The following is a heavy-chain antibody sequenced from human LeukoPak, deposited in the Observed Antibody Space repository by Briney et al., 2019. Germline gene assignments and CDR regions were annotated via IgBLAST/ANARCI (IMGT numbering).Heavy chain of an antibody. CDR3: ATTGSGSYYDY. Sequence: PGGSLRLSCAASGFSFSSSWMHWVRQVPGKGLEWVSRINDDETSTTYAESVKGRFTISGDNAKNTLFLQMNSLRAEDTAVYYCATTGSGSYYDYWGQGTLVTVSS. J-gene: IGHJ4*02. CDR1: GFSFSSSW. D-gene: IGHD1-26*01. CDR2: INDDETST. V-gene: IGHV3-74*01.